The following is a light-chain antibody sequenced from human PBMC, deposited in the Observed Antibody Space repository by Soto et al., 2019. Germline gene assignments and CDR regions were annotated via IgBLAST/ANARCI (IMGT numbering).Light chain of an antibody. CDR1: SSNIGACYE. J-gene: IGLJ1*01. CDR2: GND. Sequence: QSVLTQPPSVSGAPGQRVTISCTGTSSNIGACYEVHWYHQLPGTAPKFLVSGNDNRPSGVPDRLSASKSGTSGSLAITDLQAEDEGHYYCQSYDRGLTAYVFGTGTKLTVL. V-gene: IGLV1-40*01. CDR3: QSYDRGLTAYV.